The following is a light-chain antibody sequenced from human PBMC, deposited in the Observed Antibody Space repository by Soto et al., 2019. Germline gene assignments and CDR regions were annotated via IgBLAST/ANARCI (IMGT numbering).Light chain of an antibody. CDR3: QQSYSNPKT. Sequence: DIQMTQSPSSLSASVGDRVTITCRASQSIRTYLNWYHQKPGEAPKLLIYAASSLQSGVPSRFSGSGSGTDFTLTISSLQPEDFANYYCQQSYSNPKTFGQGTKVEIK. V-gene: IGKV1-39*01. CDR2: AAS. CDR1: QSIRTY. J-gene: IGKJ1*01.